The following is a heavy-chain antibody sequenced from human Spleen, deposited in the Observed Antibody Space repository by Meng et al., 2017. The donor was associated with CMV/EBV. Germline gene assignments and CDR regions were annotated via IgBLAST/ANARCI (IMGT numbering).Heavy chain of an antibody. CDR1: GFTVSSNY. V-gene: IGHV3-66*02. CDR2: IYSGGST. CDR3: ARGIEVGASPLGFDY. Sequence: SGFTVSSNYMSWVRQAPGKGLEWVSVIYSGGSTYYADSVKGRFTISRDNSKNTLYLQMNSLRAEDTAVYYCARGIEVGASPLGFDYWGQGTLVTVSS. J-gene: IGHJ4*02. D-gene: IGHD1-26*01.